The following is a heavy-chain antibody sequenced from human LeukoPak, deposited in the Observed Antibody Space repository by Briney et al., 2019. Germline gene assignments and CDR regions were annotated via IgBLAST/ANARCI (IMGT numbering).Heavy chain of an antibody. CDR3: ATGGASIFLDAFDM. CDR1: GFTVSSNY. J-gene: IGHJ3*02. V-gene: IGHV3-66*01. D-gene: IGHD3-9*01. Sequence: GGSLRLSCAASGFTVSSNYMSWVRQAPGKGLEWVSVIYSGGSTYYADSVKGRFTISRDNSKNTLYLQMSSLRAEDTAVYFCATGGASIFLDAFDMWGQGTMVTVSS. CDR2: IYSGGST.